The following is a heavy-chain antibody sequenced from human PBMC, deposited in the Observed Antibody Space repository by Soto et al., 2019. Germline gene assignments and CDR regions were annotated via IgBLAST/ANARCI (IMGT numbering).Heavy chain of an antibody. CDR3: ARGSNPDRRRPRYYYYYGMDV. CDR1: GFTFSSYG. J-gene: IGHJ6*02. CDR2: IWYDGSNK. Sequence: GGSLRLSCVASGFTFSSYGMHWVRQAPGKGLEWVAVIWYDGSNKYYADSVKGRFTISRDNSKNTLYLQMNSLRAEDTAVYYCARGSNPDRRRPRYYYYYGMDVWGQGTTVTVSS. V-gene: IGHV3-33*01.